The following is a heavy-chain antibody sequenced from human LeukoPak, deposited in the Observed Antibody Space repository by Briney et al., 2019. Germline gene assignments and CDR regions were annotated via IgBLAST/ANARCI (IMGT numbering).Heavy chain of an antibody. J-gene: IGHJ4*02. D-gene: IGHD3-9*01. CDR1: GGSFSGYY. CDR2: IYYSGST. CDR3: ASRPISHSTFDY. V-gene: IGHV4-59*01. Sequence: SETLSLTCAVYGGSFSGYYWSWIRQPPGKGLEWIGYIYYSGSTNYNPSLKSRVTISVDTSKNQFSLKLSSVTAADTAVYYCASRPISHSTFDYWGQGTLVTVSS.